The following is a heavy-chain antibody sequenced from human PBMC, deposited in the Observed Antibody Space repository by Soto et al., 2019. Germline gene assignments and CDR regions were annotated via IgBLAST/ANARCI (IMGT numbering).Heavy chain of an antibody. CDR3: ARRQIPPPTRGAANARGGMDV. CDR2: IWNDGSNN. D-gene: IGHD6-13*01. Sequence: QVQLVESGGGVVQPGRSLRLSCAASGFTFNNYGMHWVRQAPGKGLEWLAVIWNDGSNNYYADSVKGRFTISRDNSKNTLDLQMSSLGAEDMAVYYCARRQIPPPTRGAANARGGMDVWGQGTTVTVSS. CDR1: GFTFNNYG. V-gene: IGHV3-33*01. J-gene: IGHJ6*02.